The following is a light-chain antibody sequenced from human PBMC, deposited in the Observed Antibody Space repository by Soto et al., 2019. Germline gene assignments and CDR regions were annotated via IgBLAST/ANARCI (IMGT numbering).Light chain of an antibody. CDR3: QKYGSSPSIT. CDR1: QSVSSSY. V-gene: IGKV3-20*01. CDR2: NAF. Sequence: EIVLTQSPGTLSLSPGERATLSCRASQSVSSSYLAWYQQKPGQAPRLLIYNAFNRATGIPDRFSGSGSGTDFTLTISRLEPEDFAVYYCQKYGSSPSITFGQGTRLEIK. J-gene: IGKJ5*01.